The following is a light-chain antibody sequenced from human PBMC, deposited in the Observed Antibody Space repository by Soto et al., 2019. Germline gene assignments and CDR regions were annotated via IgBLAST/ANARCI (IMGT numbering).Light chain of an antibody. J-gene: IGKJ1*01. CDR3: MQGTHWPRT. V-gene: IGKV2-30*02. Sequence: DVVMTQSPLSLPVTLLQPASISCXSNQSLVHSDGIAYFSWFQQRPGRSPRRLIYKVSNRDSGVPARFSGSGSGTDFALKISRVEAEDVGVYYCMQGTHWPRTFGQGTKVDIK. CDR2: KVS. CDR1: QSLVHSDGIAY.